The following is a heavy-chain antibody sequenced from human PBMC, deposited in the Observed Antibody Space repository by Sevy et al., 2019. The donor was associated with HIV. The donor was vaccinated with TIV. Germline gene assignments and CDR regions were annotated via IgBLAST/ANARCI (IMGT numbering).Heavy chain of an antibody. CDR1: GFTFIYHS. J-gene: IGHJ4*02. CDR3: ATSSGGTKHFNL. V-gene: IGHV1-3*01. CDR2: TNPVNNST. D-gene: IGHD2-15*01. Sequence: ASVKVSCKTSGFTFIYHSIHWVRQAPGQRLEWMGWTNPVNNSTRSSVNLQGRVALTTDTSATTTYMELSSLRSEDTAVYYCATSSGGTKHFNLWGQGTRVTVSS.